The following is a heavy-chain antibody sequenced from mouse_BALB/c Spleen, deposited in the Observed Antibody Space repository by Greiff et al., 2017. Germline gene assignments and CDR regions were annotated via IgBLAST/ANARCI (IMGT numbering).Heavy chain of an antibody. CDR3: ARVGSGAWFAY. V-gene: IGHV1-7*01. J-gene: IGHJ3*01. Sequence: QVQLQQSGAELAKPGASVKMSCKASGYTFTSYWMHWVKQRPGQGLEWIGYINPSTGYTEYNQKFKDKATLTADKSSSTAYMQLSSLTSEDSAVYYCARVGSGAWFAYWGQGTLVTVSA. CDR1: GYTFTSYW. CDR2: INPSTGYT.